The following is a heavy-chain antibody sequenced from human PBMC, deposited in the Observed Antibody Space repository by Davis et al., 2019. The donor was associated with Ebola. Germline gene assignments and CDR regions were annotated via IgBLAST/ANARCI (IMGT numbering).Heavy chain of an antibody. V-gene: IGHV1-46*01. D-gene: IGHD2-8*01. J-gene: IGHJ5*02. Sequence: ASVKVSCKASGYTFTSYYMHWVRQAPGQGLEWMGIINPSGGSTSYAQKFQGRVTMTRDTSISTAYMELSRLRSDDTAVYYCARDGTRILYHSPLYTWFDPWGQGTLVTVSS. CDR1: GYTFTSYY. CDR2: INPSGGST. CDR3: ARDGTRILYHSPLYTWFDP.